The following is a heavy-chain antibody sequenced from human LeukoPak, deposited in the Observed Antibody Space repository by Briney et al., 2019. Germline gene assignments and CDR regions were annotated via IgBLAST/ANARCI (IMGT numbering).Heavy chain of an antibody. J-gene: IGHJ4*02. CDR3: VTGGSYFGY. Sequence: GGSLRLSCAASGFTFSSYAMSWVRQAPGKGLEWVANIKQDGSEKYYVDSVKGRFTISRDNAKNSLYLQMNSLRAEDTAVYHCVTGGSYFGYWGQGTLVTVSS. CDR1: GFTFSSYA. V-gene: IGHV3-7*01. D-gene: IGHD3-10*01. CDR2: IKQDGSEK.